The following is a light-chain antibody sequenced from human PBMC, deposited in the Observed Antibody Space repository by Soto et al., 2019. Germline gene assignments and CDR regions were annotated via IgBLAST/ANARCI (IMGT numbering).Light chain of an antibody. CDR2: GAS. CDR3: QQYGSSPPWT. Sequence: EIVLTQSPGTLSLSPGERATLSCRASQSVSSRYLAWYQQKPGQAPRLLIYGASSMATGIPDRFSGSGSGTDFTLPISRLEPEDFAVSYCQQYGSSPPWTFGQGTKVEIK. V-gene: IGKV3-20*01. J-gene: IGKJ1*01. CDR1: QSVSSRY.